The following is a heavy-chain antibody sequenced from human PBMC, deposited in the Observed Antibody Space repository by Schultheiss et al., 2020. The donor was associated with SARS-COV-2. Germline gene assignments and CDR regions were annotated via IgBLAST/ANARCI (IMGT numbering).Heavy chain of an antibody. CDR1: GFTFSSYW. J-gene: IGHJ6*02. Sequence: GGSLRLSCAASGFTFSSYWMHWVRQAPGKGLVWVSRINSDGSSTSYADSVKGRFTISRDNAKNTVSLQMNSLRAEDTAVYYCTRGLYNERSVGMDVWGQGTTVTVSS. CDR3: TRGLYNERSVGMDV. CDR2: INSDGSST. V-gene: IGHV3-74*01. D-gene: IGHD1-1*01.